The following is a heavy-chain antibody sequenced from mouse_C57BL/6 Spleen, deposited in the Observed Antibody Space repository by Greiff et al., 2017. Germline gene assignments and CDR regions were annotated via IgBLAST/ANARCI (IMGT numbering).Heavy chain of an antibody. CDR2: INPNNGGT. CDR1: GYTFTDYY. CDR3: SRVGSSSPFDY. Sequence: EVQLQQSGPELVKPGASVKISCKASGYTFTDYYMNWVKQSHGMGLEWIGDINPNNGGTSYNQKFKGKATFAVDKSSSTAYMELRSLTSEDSAVCYSSRVGSSSPFDYWGQGTTLTVSS. J-gene: IGHJ2*01. V-gene: IGHV1-26*01. D-gene: IGHD1-1*01.